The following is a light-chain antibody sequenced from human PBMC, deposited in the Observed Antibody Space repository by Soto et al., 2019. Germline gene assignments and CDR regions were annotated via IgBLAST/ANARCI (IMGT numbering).Light chain of an antibody. V-gene: IGLV2-14*01. CDR3: QVWDISTDHYV. CDR1: SSDVGGYNY. J-gene: IGLJ1*01. CDR2: EVS. Sequence: QSALTQPASVSGSPGQSITISCTGTSSDVGGYNYVSWYQQHPGKAPKLMIYEVSNRPSGVSNRFSGSKSGNTASLTISRVEAGDEADYYCQVWDISTDHYVFGTGTKLTVL.